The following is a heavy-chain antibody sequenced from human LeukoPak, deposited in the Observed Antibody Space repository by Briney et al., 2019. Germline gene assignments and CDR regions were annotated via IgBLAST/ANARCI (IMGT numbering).Heavy chain of an antibody. V-gene: IGHV3-48*03. Sequence: GGSLRLSCAASGFTFSSYEMNWVRQAPGKGLEWVSYISSSGSTIYYADSVKGRFTISRDNAKNSLYPQMNSLRAEDTAVYYCARDYIVNIWFGARNAFDIWGQGTMVTVSS. D-gene: IGHD3-10*01. J-gene: IGHJ3*02. CDR2: ISSSGSTI. CDR3: ARDYIVNIWFGARNAFDI. CDR1: GFTFSSYE.